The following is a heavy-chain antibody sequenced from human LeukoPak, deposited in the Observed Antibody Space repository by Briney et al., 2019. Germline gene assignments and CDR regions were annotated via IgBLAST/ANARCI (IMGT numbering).Heavy chain of an antibody. J-gene: IGHJ6*02. CDR1: GYTFTSYD. Sequence: ASVKVSCKASGYTFTSYDTNWVRQATGQGLEWMGWMNPNSGNTGYAQKFQGRVTMTRNTSIGTAYMELSSLRSEDTAVYYCARSKGNYYGVDVWGQGTTVTVSS. CDR2: MNPNSGNT. V-gene: IGHV1-8*01. CDR3: ARSKGNYYGVDV.